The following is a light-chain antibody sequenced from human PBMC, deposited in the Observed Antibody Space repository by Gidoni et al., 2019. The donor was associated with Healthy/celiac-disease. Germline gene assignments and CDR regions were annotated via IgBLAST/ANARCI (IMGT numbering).Light chain of an antibody. V-gene: IGLV3-21*02. J-gene: IGLJ2*01. CDR1: NIGSKS. Sequence: YVLTPPPSVSVAPGQTARITCGGNNIGSKSVHWYQQKPGQAPVLVVYDDSDRPPGLPERFSGSNSGNTATLTSSRVEAGDEADYYCQVWDSSSDHPNVVFGGGTKLTVL. CDR2: DDS. CDR3: QVWDSSSDHPNVV.